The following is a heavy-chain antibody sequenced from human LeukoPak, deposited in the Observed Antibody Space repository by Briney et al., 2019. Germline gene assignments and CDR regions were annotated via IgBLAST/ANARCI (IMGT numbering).Heavy chain of an antibody. Sequence: EAAVKVSCKSSGFTFTDQYIHWVRQGPGQGLGWMGYIGPHSTFTSSPQEFQGRVTMTRDASMGAAYMELTRLTSDDTAVYYCVREGEGPLSKDFDYWGQGTLVTVSS. CDR1: GFTFTDQY. CDR3: VREGEGPLSKDFDY. J-gene: IGHJ4*02. V-gene: IGHV1-2*02. D-gene: IGHD2/OR15-2a*01. CDR2: IGPHSTFT.